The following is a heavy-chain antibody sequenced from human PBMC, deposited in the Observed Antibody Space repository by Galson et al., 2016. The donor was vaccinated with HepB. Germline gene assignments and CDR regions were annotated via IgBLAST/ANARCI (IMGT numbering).Heavy chain of an antibody. CDR2: IYYSGST. J-gene: IGHJ4*02. D-gene: IGHD1-1*01. Sequence: TLSLTCTVSGGSASRHNYYWSWIRQPPGKGLEWIGYIYYSGSTNYNPSLMSRVTLSVDTSKNQFSLKPSSVTAADTAVYYCAGDRIGAIGTEPDYWGQGTLVTVSS. CDR1: GGSASRHNYY. CDR3: AGDRIGAIGTEPDY. V-gene: IGHV4-61*01.